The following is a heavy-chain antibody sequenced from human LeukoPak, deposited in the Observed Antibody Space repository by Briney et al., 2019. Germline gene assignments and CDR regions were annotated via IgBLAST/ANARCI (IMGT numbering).Heavy chain of an antibody. CDR2: ISDRGGST. CDR3: AKGRFYASGTDAFDI. J-gene: IGHJ3*02. V-gene: IGHV3-23*01. D-gene: IGHD3-10*01. CDR1: GFTFSNYW. Sequence: GGSLRLSCAASGFTFSNYWMHWVRQAPGKGLDWVSTISDRGGSTFYADSVKGRFTISRDNSKNTLYLQMNSLRAGDTAIFYCAKGRFYASGTDAFDIWGQGTMVTVSS.